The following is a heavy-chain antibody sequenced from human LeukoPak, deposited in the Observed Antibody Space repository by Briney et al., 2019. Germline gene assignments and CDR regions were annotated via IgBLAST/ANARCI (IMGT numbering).Heavy chain of an antibody. CDR2: MNPISGGT. D-gene: IGHD2-2*01. Sequence: ASVKVSCKASGYTFTDYYMHWVRQAPEQGLEWMGWMNPISGGTIYAHKFQGRVTMTRDTSISTAYMELSSLRYDDTAVYYCARDIRLVPAAREVDYWGQGTLVTVSS. V-gene: IGHV1-2*02. CDR1: GYTFTDYY. J-gene: IGHJ4*02. CDR3: ARDIRLVPAAREVDY.